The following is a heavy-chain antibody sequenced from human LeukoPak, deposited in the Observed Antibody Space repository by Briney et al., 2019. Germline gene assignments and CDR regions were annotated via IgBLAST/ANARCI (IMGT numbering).Heavy chain of an antibody. Sequence: SETLSLTCTVSGGSISRYYWSWIRLPPGKGLEWIGHLSKSGNTNYSPSLKGRVTIFGDTSKNQFFLKLSSVTAADTAVYYCARARYVNSFYAFDIWGQGTLVTVSS. CDR1: GGSISRYY. CDR2: LSKSGNT. D-gene: IGHD3-9*01. CDR3: ARARYVNSFYAFDI. J-gene: IGHJ3*02. V-gene: IGHV4-59*01.